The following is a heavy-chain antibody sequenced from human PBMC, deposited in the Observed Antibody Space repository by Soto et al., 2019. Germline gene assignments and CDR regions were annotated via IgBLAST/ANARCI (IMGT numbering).Heavy chain of an antibody. Sequence: GGSLRLSCVASGFPCSNAWINWVRQVTGKGLEWVGRVKSKTDGGSSDYAAAVKGRFAVSRDDSRNIVYLQMNSLKIEDTGVYYCTTDSRTSLPEIRFDYWGHGTQVTVSS. D-gene: IGHD2-8*01. CDR3: TTDSRTSLPEIRFDY. J-gene: IGHJ4*01. CDR2: VKSKTDGGSS. CDR1: GFPCSNAW. V-gene: IGHV3-15*07.